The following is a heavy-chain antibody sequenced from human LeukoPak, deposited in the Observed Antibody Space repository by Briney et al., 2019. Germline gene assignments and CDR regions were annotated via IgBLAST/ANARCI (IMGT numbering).Heavy chain of an antibody. J-gene: IGHJ4*02. Sequence: TGGSLRLSCAASGVTFSGYWMSWVRQAPGKGLEWVANIKPDGSEKYYVDSVKGRFTISRDNAKNSLYLQMNGLRAEDTAVYYCARDRIQLWSHDYWGQGTLVTVSS. CDR1: GVTFSGYW. CDR3: ARDRIQLWSHDY. V-gene: IGHV3-7*04. CDR2: IKPDGSEK. D-gene: IGHD5-18*01.